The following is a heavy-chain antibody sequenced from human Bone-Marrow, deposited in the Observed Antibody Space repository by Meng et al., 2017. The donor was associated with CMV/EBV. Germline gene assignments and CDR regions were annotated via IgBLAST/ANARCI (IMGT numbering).Heavy chain of an antibody. CDR1: GGSISSSSYY. V-gene: IGHV4-39*07. D-gene: IGHD3-16*01. J-gene: IGHJ4*02. CDR2: VYYSGST. Sequence: SETLSLTCTVSGGSISSSSYYWGWIRQPPGKGLECIGSVYYSGSTYYNPSLKSRVTISVDTSKNQFSLKLSSVTAADTAVYYCARGGGRGKVLVWGQGTLVTVSS. CDR3: ARGGGRGKVLV.